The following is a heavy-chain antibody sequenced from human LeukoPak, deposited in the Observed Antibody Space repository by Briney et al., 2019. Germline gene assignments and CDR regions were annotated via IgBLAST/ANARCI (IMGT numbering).Heavy chain of an antibody. Sequence: SGTLSLTCTVSGGSISNYYWNWIRQPPGKGLEWIGYIYYSGSTAYNPSLKSRLTISLDTSKNQFSLKLNSVTAADTAVYYCARGRSGHGGLDYWGQGTLVTVSS. CDR1: GGSISNYY. V-gene: IGHV4-59*01. J-gene: IGHJ4*02. CDR2: IYYSGST. D-gene: IGHD3-10*01. CDR3: ARGRSGHGGLDY.